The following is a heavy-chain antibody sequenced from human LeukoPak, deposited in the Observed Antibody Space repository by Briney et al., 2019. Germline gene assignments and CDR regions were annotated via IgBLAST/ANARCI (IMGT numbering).Heavy chain of an antibody. J-gene: IGHJ6*02. V-gene: IGHV5-51*01. CDR3: ARPVGGNGMDL. CDR1: GSRFTNYW. D-gene: IGHD1-26*01. CDR2: INPDDSEI. Sequence: GEPLQIPCKGPGSRFTNYWSGWVRQPPGKGLEWMGIINPDDSEIKYSPSLQGQVTISADKCISTAYLQWSSLKASDTAMYYCARPVGGNGMDLWGQGTTVTVSS.